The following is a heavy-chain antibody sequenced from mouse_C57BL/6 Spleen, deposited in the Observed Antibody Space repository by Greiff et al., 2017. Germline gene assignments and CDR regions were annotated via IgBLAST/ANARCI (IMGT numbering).Heavy chain of an antibody. CDR3: AIYDGYYLYYAMDY. J-gene: IGHJ4*01. V-gene: IGHV1-26*01. CDR1: GYTFTDYY. Sequence: EVQLQQSGPELVKPGASVKISCKASGYTFTDYYMNWVKQSHGKSLEWIGDINPNNGGTSYNQKFKGKATLTVDKSSSTAYMELRSLTSEDSAVYYCAIYDGYYLYYAMDYWGQGTSVTVSS. D-gene: IGHD2-3*01. CDR2: INPNNGGT.